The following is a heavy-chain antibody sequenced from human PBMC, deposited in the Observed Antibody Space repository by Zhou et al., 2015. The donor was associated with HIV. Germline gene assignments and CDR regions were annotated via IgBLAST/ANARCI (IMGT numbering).Heavy chain of an antibody. CDR1: GYTFTSYD. V-gene: IGHV1-8*01. D-gene: IGHD3-22*01. CDR2: VNPNSANT. Sequence: QVQLVQSGAEVKKPGASVKVSCKASGYTFTSYDINWVRQATGQGLEWVGWVNPNSANTGYAQKFQGRVTMTRNTSITTAYMELSSLRSEDAAVYFCARSSVNHDYAFDLWGQGTKVIVSS. J-gene: IGHJ3*01. CDR3: ARSSVNHDYAFDL.